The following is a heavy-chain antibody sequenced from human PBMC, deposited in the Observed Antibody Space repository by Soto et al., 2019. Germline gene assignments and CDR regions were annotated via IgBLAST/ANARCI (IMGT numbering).Heavy chain of an antibody. CDR1: GGSLSNYG. CDR3: ARGDATKIVVTTYYAMDV. D-gene: IGHD3-9*01. V-gene: IGHV1-69*12. CDR2: IIPVFGTA. J-gene: IGHJ6*02. Sequence: QVQLVQSGAEVKKPGSSVKVSCKASGGSLSNYGISWVRQAPGQGLEWMGGIIPVFGTANYAQKFQGRVTITADEPNGILXMDVTSLKSEDTAVYYCARGDATKIVVTTYYAMDVWGQGTTVTVSS.